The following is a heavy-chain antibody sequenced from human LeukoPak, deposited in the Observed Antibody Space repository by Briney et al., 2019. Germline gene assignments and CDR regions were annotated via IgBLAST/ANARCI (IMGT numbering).Heavy chain of an antibody. J-gene: IGHJ5*02. CDR2: ISHSGST. CDR3: ARVRGFGDYGGWFDP. D-gene: IGHD4-17*01. CDR1: GGSISSYY. Sequence: PSETQSLTCTVSGGSISSYYWSWIRQPPGKGLEWIGYISHSGSTNYNPSLQSRGTISVDTSKIQFSLKVSSVTAADTAVYYCARVRGFGDYGGWFDPWGQGTLVTVSS. V-gene: IGHV4-59*01.